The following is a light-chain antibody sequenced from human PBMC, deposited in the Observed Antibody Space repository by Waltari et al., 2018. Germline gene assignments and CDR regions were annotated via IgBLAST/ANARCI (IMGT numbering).Light chain of an antibody. CDR2: AAS. Sequence: DIQMTQSPSSLSPSVGDRVILTCRASQAISTFLAWFQLKPGKAPKSLIYAASTLQTGVSSNFSGSGSGRDFTLTISSLQPGDCATYYGQQYSTFPPTFGGGTRVEI. CDR3: QQYSTFPPT. J-gene: IGKJ4*01. V-gene: IGKV1-16*02. CDR1: QAISTF.